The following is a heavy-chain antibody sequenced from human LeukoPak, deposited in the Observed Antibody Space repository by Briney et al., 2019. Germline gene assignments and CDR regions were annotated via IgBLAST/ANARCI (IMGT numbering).Heavy chain of an antibody. CDR3: AQGGSETYYYYHGVDV. V-gene: IGHV3-30*18. CDR1: GSTFNRFA. Sequence: GGSLRLSCAASGSTFNRFAMHWVRQAPGKGLEWVAVISYDGSDKYYADSVKGRFTISRDNSKNTLYLQMNSLRVEDTAVFYCAQGGSETYYYYHGVDVWGQGTTVTVSS. CDR2: ISYDGSDK. J-gene: IGHJ6*02. D-gene: IGHD3-10*01.